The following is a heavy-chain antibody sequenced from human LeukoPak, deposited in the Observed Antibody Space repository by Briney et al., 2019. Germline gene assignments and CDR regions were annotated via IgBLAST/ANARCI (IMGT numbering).Heavy chain of an antibody. D-gene: IGHD2-15*01. Sequence: GGSLRLSCAASGFTFSSYWMSWVRQAPGKGLEWVANIKQDGSEKYYVDSVKGRFTISRDNAKNSLYLQMNSLRAEDTAVYYCARELGYCSGGSCYSVYAFDYWGQGTLVTVSS. CDR2: IKQDGSEK. CDR1: GFTFSSYW. J-gene: IGHJ4*02. V-gene: IGHV3-7*01. CDR3: ARELGYCSGGSCYSVYAFDY.